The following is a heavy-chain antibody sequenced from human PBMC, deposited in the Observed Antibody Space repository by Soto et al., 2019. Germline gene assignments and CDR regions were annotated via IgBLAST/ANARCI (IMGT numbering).Heavy chain of an antibody. D-gene: IGHD6-19*01. CDR2: ISFDGSNK. V-gene: IGHV3-30*18. CDR3: AKDIYGSPTSGWQGFDY. CDR1: RFTFSDYG. J-gene: IGHJ4*02. Sequence: PGGSLRLSCAASRFTFSDYGMHWVRQAPGKGLEWVALISFDGSNKYYVDSVEGRFTISRDNSKNTLYLQMNSLRAEDTAVYYCAKDIYGSPTSGWQGFDYWGPGTLVTVSS.